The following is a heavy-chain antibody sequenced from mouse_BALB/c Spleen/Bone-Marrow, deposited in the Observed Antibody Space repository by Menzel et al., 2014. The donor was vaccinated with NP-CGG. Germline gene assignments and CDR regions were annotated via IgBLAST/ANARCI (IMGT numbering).Heavy chain of an antibody. D-gene: IGHD1-1*01. CDR3: AREDITTVVEMDY. CDR2: ILPGSGNT. CDR1: GYTFSSYW. J-gene: IGHJ4*01. Sequence: QVQLQQSGAELMKPGASVKISCKATGYTFSSYWVEWVKQGPGHGLEWIGEILPGSGNTNYNEKFKGKATFTADTSSNTAYMQLSSLTSEDSAVYYCAREDITTVVEMDYWGQGTSVTVSS. V-gene: IGHV1-9*01.